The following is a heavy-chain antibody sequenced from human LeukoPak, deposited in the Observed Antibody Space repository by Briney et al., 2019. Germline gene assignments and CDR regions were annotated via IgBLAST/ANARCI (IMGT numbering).Heavy chain of an antibody. CDR1: GFTFSSYG. D-gene: IGHD2-2*02. J-gene: IGHJ5*02. CDR3: AKPIYCSSTSCYTSWFDP. CDR2: IRYDGSNK. Sequence: PGGSLRLSCAASGFTFSSYGMHWVRQAPGKGLEWVAFIRYDGSNKYYADSVKGRFTISRDNSKNTLYLQMNSLRAEDTAVYYCAKPIYCSSTSCYTSWFDPWGQGTLVTVSS. V-gene: IGHV3-30*02.